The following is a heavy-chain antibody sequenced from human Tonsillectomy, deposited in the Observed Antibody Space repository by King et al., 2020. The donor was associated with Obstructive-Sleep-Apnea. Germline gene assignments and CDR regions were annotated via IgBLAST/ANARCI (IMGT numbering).Heavy chain of an antibody. J-gene: IGHJ4*02. V-gene: IGHV4-59*08. CDR3: ARYSPFESSWNFDY. CDR2: IYYTGRT. Sequence: VQLQESGPGLLKPSETLSLTCTVSVVSITNYYWSWIRQPPGKGLCGIGHIYYTGRTNHSPSLKSRVTIPVDTSKNHFSLKLSSVTAADTAVYYCARYSPFESSWNFDYWGQGTLVTVSS. D-gene: IGHD6-13*01. CDR1: VVSITNYY.